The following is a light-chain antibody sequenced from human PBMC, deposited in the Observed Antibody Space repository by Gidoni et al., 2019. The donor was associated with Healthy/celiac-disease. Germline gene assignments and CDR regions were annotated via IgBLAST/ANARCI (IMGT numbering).Light chain of an antibody. Sequence: DIQMTQSPSSLSASVATESPSLAGQAKYIRNDLGWYQQIPGKAPKRLIYAASSLERGVPSRFSGSGYGTDFTLTSSSLQPEDFATYYCLQYHTYPPYTFGQGTKLEIK. J-gene: IGKJ2*01. CDR2: AAS. CDR3: LQYHTYPPYT. CDR1: KYIRND. V-gene: IGKV1-17*01.